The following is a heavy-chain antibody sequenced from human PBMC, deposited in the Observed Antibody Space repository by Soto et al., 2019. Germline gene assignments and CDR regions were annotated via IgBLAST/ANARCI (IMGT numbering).Heavy chain of an antibody. CDR1: GFTFSSYE. CDR3: AIEMGARTYYDFWSGYYFDY. J-gene: IGHJ4*02. D-gene: IGHD3-3*01. CDR2: ISSSGSTI. V-gene: IGHV3-48*03. Sequence: GGSLRLSCAASGFTFSSYEMNWVRQAPGKGLEWVSYISSSGSTIYYADSVKGRFTISRDNAKNSLYLQMNSLRAEDTAVYYCAIEMGARTYYDFWSGYYFDYWGQGTLVTVSS.